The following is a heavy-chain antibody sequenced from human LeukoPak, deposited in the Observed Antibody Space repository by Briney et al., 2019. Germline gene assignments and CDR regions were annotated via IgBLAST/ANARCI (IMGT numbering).Heavy chain of an antibody. CDR2: INTNTGNP. J-gene: IGHJ6*03. D-gene: IGHD5-24*01. CDR1: GYTFTSYA. V-gene: IGHV7-4-1*02. Sequence: ASVKVSCKASGYTFTSYAMNWVRQAPGQGLEWMGWINTNTGNPTYAQGFTGRFVFSLDTSVSTAHLQISSLKAEDTAVYYCARDPRWLQKTYCYYYYMDVWGKGTTVTVSS. CDR3: ARDPRWLQKTYCYYYYMDV.